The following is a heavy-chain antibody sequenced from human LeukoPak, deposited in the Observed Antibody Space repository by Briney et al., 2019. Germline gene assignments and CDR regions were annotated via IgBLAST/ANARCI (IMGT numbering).Heavy chain of an antibody. D-gene: IGHD6-6*01. CDR2: MNPNSGDT. J-gene: IGHJ4*02. Sequence: ASVKVSCKASGYTFTSYDINWVRQATGQGLEWMGWMNPNSGDTNYAQKFQGRVTMTRDTSISTAYMELSRLKSDDTAVYYCARVSSSSGRAFDYWGQGTLVTVSS. CDR3: ARVSSSSGRAFDY. V-gene: IGHV1-2*02. CDR1: GYTFTSYD.